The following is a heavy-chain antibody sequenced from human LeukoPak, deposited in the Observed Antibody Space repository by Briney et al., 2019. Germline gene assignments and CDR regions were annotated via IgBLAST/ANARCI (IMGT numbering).Heavy chain of an antibody. CDR2: IYYSGST. CDR3: ARGLVVPAAMGWFDP. CDR1: GGSISSYY. D-gene: IGHD2-2*01. V-gene: IGHV4-59*01. Sequence: PSETLSLTCTVSGGSISSYYWSWIRQPPGKGLEWIGYIYYSGSTNSNPSLKSRVTISVDTSKNQFSLKLSSVTAADTAVYYCARGLVVPAAMGWFDPWGQGTLVTVSS. J-gene: IGHJ5*02.